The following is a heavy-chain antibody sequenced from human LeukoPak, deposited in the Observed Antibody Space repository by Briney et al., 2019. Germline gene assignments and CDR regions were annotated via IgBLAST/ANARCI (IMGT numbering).Heavy chain of an antibody. J-gene: IGHJ3*02. CDR3: ASSPRHLPVDYIPHTDAFDI. CDR1: GGSFSGYY. Sequence: SETLSLTCAVYGGSFSGYYWSWIRQPPGKRLEWIGEINHSGSTNYNPSLKSRVTISVDTSKNQFSLKLSSVTAADTAVYYCASSPRHLPVDYIPHTDAFDIWGQGTMVTVSS. CDR2: INHSGST. V-gene: IGHV4-34*01. D-gene: IGHD4-11*01.